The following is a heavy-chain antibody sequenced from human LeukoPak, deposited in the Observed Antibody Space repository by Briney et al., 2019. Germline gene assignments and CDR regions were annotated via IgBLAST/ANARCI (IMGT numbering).Heavy chain of an antibody. CDR2: IYSGGST. J-gene: IGHJ4*02. V-gene: IGHV3-53*01. CDR3: HIGSGDY. D-gene: IGHD2-21*01. Sequence: GVSVRLSCAACGFSVSSNYMSWVRQAPGKGLEWVSVIYSGGSTYYADSVKGRFTISRDNSKNTLYLQMNTLRAEDTAVYYCHIGSGDYWGQGTLVTVSS. CDR1: GFSVSSNY.